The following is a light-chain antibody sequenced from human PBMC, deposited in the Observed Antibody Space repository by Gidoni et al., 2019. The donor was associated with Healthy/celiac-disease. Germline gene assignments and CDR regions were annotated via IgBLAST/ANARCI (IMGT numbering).Light chain of an antibody. Sequence: DIVMTQSPDSLAVSLGERATINCKSSQRVLYSSNNTNYLAWYQQKPGQPPKLLIYWASTRESGVPDRFSGSGSGTDFTLTISSLQAEDVAVYYCQQYYSTPLFGQGTKVEIK. CDR2: WAS. J-gene: IGKJ1*01. CDR3: QQYYSTPL. V-gene: IGKV4-1*01. CDR1: QRVLYSSNNTNY.